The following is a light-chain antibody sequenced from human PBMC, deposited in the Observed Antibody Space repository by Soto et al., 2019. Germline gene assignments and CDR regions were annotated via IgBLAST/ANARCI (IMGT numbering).Light chain of an antibody. Sequence: DIQMTQSPSTLSASVGDRVTITCRASQSISSWLAWYQQKPGKAPKLLIYDASSLESGVPSRISGSGSGTEFTLTISSLQPDDFATYYCQQYNSYLTWTFGQGTKAEIK. J-gene: IGKJ1*01. CDR3: QQYNSYLTWT. CDR1: QSISSW. CDR2: DAS. V-gene: IGKV1-5*01.